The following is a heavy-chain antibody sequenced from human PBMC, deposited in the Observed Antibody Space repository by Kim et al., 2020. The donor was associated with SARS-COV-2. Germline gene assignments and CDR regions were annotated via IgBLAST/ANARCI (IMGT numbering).Heavy chain of an antibody. Sequence: SETLSLTCAVYGGSFSGYYWSWIRQPQEKGLEWIGEINHSGSTNYNPTLKSRVTISVATSKNQFSMKLNSVTAADTSVYYCARGRYSSSWYGPHYYFDYWGQGTLVTVSS. D-gene: IGHD6-13*01. CDR2: INHSGST. J-gene: IGHJ4*02. CDR3: ARGRYSSSWYGPHYYFDY. V-gene: IGHV4-34*01. CDR1: GGSFSGYY.